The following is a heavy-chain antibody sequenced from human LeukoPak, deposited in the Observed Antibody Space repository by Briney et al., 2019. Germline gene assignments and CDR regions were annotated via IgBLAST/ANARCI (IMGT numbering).Heavy chain of an antibody. D-gene: IGHD3-10*01. CDR1: GFTFRSYV. Sequence: HSGGSLILSCAASGFTFRSYVMHWVRQAPGKGLEWVAFIRYDGSDKYYADSVKGRFTISRDNSKNTLYLQMNSLRAEDTAIYYCAKDGLGGFGDYMDVWGKGTTVTISS. V-gene: IGHV3-30*02. CDR3: AKDGLGGFGDYMDV. J-gene: IGHJ6*03. CDR2: IRYDGSDK.